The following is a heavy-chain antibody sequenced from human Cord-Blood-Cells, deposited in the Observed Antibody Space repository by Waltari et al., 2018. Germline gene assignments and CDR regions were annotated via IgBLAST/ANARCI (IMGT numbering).Heavy chain of an antibody. Sequence: VQLVQSGAEVKKPGESLKISCKGSGYSFTSYWIGWVRQMPGKGLEWMGIIYPGDSDTRYSPSFQGQVTISADKSISTAYLQWSSLKASDTAMYYCATNRYPGQGVIYYYYYGMDVWGQGTTVTVSS. D-gene: IGHD3-10*01. CDR2: IYPGDSDT. J-gene: IGHJ6*02. V-gene: IGHV5-51*01. CDR1: GYSFTSYW. CDR3: ATNRYPGQGVIYYYYYGMDV.